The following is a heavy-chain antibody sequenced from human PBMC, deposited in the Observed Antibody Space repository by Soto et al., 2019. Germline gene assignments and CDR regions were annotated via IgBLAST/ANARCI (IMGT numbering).Heavy chain of an antibody. J-gene: IGHJ6*02. Sequence: QVQLQQWGAGLLKPSETLSLTCAIYGGSFGDYYWTWIRQPPGKGLECIGEINHSGSTNYNPSLKSRPTLSVDTSKNQFSLNLASVTAADTAVYYCARGLRASYGVRLSYSYYGGDVWGHGTTVTVSS. CDR2: INHSGST. CDR1: GGSFGDYY. D-gene: IGHD3-10*01. V-gene: IGHV4-34*01. CDR3: ARGLRASYGVRLSYSYYGGDV.